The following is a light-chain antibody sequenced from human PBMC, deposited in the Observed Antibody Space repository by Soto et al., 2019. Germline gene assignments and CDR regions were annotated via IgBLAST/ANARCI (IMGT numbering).Light chain of an antibody. CDR3: RQYGSSPSYT. Sequence: EIVLTQSPGTLALSPGERATLSCRASQSVSSSSYLAWYQQKPGQAPRLLIYGVSSMATGIPDRFSGSGSATDFTLTIIRLEPEDFAVYYCRQYGSSPSYTFGQGTKLEI. CDR1: QSVSSSSY. V-gene: IGKV3-20*01. CDR2: GVS. J-gene: IGKJ2*01.